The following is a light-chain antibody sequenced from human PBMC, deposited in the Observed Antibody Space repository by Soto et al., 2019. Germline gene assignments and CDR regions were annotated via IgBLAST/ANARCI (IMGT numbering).Light chain of an antibody. CDR1: QSISSS. J-gene: IGKJ4*02. CDR2: TAS. CDR3: QQSYNTPLT. V-gene: IGKV1-39*01. Sequence: DIQMTQSPSSLSASVGDRVTITCLSSQSISSSLNGYQQKPGKPPKLLIYTASTLQSGVPSRFSGSGSGTEFTLTISSLQPEDFAPDYCQQSYNTPLTFGGGTKVEIQ.